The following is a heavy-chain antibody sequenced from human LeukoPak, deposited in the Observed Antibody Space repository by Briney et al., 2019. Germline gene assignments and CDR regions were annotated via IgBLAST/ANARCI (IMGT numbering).Heavy chain of an antibody. CDR2: INHEGGGI. V-gene: IGHV3-7*01. CDR1: GFTFSESW. J-gene: IGHJ6*02. CDR3: ATYINWVAGDV. D-gene: IGHD1-1*01. Sequence: GGSLRLSCAASGFTFSESWMTWVRQLPGQGLEWVANINHEGGGIQYVDSVKGRFTISRDNAKGSVYLQMNRLRAEDTAIYHCATYINWVAGDVWGQGTTVIVSS.